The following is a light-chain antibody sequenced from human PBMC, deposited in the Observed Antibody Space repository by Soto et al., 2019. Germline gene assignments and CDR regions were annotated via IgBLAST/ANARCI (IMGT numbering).Light chain of an antibody. V-gene: IGLV2-14*01. CDR3: ISYTSTSTLGV. CDR2: DVS. CDR1: SSDIGDYNY. Sequence: QSALTQPASVSGSPGQSITISCTGTSSDIGDYNYVSWYQQHPGKAPKLMIYDVSNRPSGVSNRFSGSKSGNTASLTISGLQAEDEADYYCISYTSTSTLGVFGGGTKLTVL. J-gene: IGLJ3*02.